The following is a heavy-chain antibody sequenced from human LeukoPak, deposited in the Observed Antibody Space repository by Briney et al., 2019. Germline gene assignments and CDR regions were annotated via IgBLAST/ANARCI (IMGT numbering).Heavy chain of an antibody. CDR3: ARLTGGYYGSGSYYEPYYFDY. V-gene: IGHV1-69*05. CDR2: IIPIFGTA. Sequence: SVKVSCKASGGTFSSYAVSWVRQAPGQGLEWMGGIIPIFGTANYAQKFQGRVTITTDESTSTAYMELSSLRSEDTAVYYCARLTGGYYGSGSYYEPYYFDYWGQGTLVTVSS. CDR1: GGTFSSYA. J-gene: IGHJ4*02. D-gene: IGHD3-10*01.